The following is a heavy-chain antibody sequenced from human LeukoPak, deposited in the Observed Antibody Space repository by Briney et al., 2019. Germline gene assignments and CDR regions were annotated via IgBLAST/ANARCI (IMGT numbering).Heavy chain of an antibody. Sequence: GGSLRLSCAASEFTFNTYAVSWVRQAPGKGLEWVSSISSSSSYIYYADSVKGRFTISRDNAKNSLYLQMNSLRAEDTAVYYCARVLSVTSPFDYWGQGTLVTVSS. V-gene: IGHV3-21*01. CDR3: ARVLSVTSPFDY. J-gene: IGHJ4*02. D-gene: IGHD4-17*01. CDR2: ISSSSSYI. CDR1: EFTFNTYA.